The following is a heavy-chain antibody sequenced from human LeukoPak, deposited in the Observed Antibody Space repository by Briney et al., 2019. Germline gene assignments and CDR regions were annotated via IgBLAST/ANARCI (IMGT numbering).Heavy chain of an antibody. J-gene: IGHJ4*02. CDR1: GGSISSDDYY. V-gene: IGHV4-30-4*08. CDR3: AREATAGTGAFDY. Sequence: SLTLSLTCTVSGGSISSDDYYWSWIRQPPGEGLEWIGNIYYSGRILYNPSLKSRLTISLDTAKNHFSLNLTSVTAADTAVYYCAREATAGTGAFDYWGQGALVTVSS. CDR2: IYYSGRI. D-gene: IGHD6-13*01.